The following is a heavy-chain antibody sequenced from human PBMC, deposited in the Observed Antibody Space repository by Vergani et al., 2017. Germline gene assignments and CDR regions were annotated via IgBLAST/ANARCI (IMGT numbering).Heavy chain of an antibody. Sequence: QVQLQESGPGLVKPSETLSLTCTVSGGSISSYYWSWIRQPPGKGLEWIGYIYYSGSTNYNPSLKSRVTLSVDTSKNQFSLKLSSVTAADTAVYYCARVPWRAVGNWFDPWGQGTLVTVSS. J-gene: IGHJ5*02. CDR2: IYYSGST. CDR1: GGSISSYY. V-gene: IGHV4-59*01. D-gene: IGHD6-19*01. CDR3: ARVPWRAVGNWFDP.